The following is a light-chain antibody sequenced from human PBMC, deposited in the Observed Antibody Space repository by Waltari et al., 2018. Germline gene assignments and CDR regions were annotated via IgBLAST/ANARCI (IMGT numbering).Light chain of an antibody. CDR3: LQFDTAWLS. CDR1: QAIYDF. V-gene: IGKV1-33*01. CDR2: HAS. Sequence: QLTQSPSSLSALVGDDITITCQASQAIYDFLSWYQQKPCHAPRPLRYHASNLQTGVPSRFSESGYGTQCSLTISGLLPEDFATYYCLQFDTAWLSFGGGTKGEIK. J-gene: IGKJ4*01.